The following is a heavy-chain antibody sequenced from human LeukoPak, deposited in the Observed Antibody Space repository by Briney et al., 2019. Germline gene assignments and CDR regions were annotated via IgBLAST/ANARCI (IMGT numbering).Heavy chain of an antibody. CDR2: MNPNSGNT. D-gene: IGHD3-3*01. CDR3: ARDGPRTYYDFWSGYYTGVYYYYGMDV. J-gene: IGHJ6*02. V-gene: IGHV1-8*01. CDR1: GYTSTSYD. Sequence: ASVKVSCKASGYTSTSYDINWVRQATGQGLEWMGWMNPNSGNTGYAQKFQGRVTMTRNTSISTAYMELSSLRSEDTAVYYCARDGPRTYYDFWSGYYTGVYYYYGMDVWGQGTTVTVSS.